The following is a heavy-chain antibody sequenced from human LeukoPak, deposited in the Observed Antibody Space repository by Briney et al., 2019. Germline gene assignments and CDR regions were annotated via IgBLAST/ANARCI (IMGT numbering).Heavy chain of an antibody. CDR3: AKKMSGYYSFDY. V-gene: IGHV3-23*01. CDR2: ISGSGGST. CDR1: GFTFSSYA. J-gene: IGHJ4*02. Sequence: PGGSLRLSCAASGFTFSSYAMSWVRQAPGTGLEWVSVISGSGGSTYYAESVKGRFTISRDNSKNTLYLQMNSLRAEDTAGYYCAKKMSGYYSFDYWGQGTLVTVSS. D-gene: IGHD3-3*01.